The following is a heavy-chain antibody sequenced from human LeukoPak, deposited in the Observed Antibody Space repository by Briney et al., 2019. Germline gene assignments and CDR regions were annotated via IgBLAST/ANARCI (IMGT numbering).Heavy chain of an antibody. D-gene: IGHD4-17*01. CDR1: GGSIGTYY. V-gene: IGHV4-59*01. Sequence: SETLSLTCTVSGGSIGTYYWSWIRQPPGKGLECIGYIYYSGSTNYNPPLKSRVIISVDTSKNQFSLKLSSVTAADTAVYYCARITVTTKIFDYWGQGTLVTVSS. CDR3: ARITVTTKIFDY. CDR2: IYYSGST. J-gene: IGHJ4*02.